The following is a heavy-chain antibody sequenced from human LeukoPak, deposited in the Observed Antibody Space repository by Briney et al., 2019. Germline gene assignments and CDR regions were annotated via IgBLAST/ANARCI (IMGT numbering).Heavy chain of an antibody. CDR2: NNGDGSTT. D-gene: IGHD2-15*01. J-gene: IGHJ5*02. CDR3: ARDPRNVGLAP. CDR1: GFSLSGYW. Sequence: GGSLRLSCVASGFSLSGYWMYWVRQAPGKGLMYISRNNGDGSTTNYADVVKGRFTMSRDNVKNTLYLQMNSLRVEDTAVYYCARDPRNVGLAPWGQGTLDTVSS. V-gene: IGHV3-74*01.